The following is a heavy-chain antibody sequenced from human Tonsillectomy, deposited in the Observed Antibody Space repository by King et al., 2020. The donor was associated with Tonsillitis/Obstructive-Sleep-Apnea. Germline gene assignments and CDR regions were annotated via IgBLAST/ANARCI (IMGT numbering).Heavy chain of an antibody. D-gene: IGHD6-19*01. Sequence: VQLVESGGGLVQPGGSLRLSCAASGFTFSSYAMNWVRQAPGKGLEWVSTITGGGGNTYYAYYADSVKGRFTISRDTSKTTLYLQMNSLRAEDTAVYYCATGTYSSGWNYFDSWGQGTLVTVSS. CDR1: GFTFSSYA. J-gene: IGHJ4*02. CDR3: ATGTYSSGWNYFDS. CDR2: ITGGGGNTYYA. V-gene: IGHV3-23*04.